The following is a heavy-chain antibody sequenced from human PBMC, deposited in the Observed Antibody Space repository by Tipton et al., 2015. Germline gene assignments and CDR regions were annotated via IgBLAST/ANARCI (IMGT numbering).Heavy chain of an antibody. CDR3: ARARGRHGGLFDS. CDR2: LSYSGKT. D-gene: IGHD4-23*01. J-gene: IGHJ4*02. CDR1: GGSISNSNYY. V-gene: IGHV4-39*07. Sequence: TLSLTCTVSGGSISNSNYYWGWIRQPPGKGLEWIGSLSYSGKTDYNPPLRSRVTISVDTSKTQFSLKMSSVTASDTAVYYCARARGRHGGLFDSWGQGILVTVSS.